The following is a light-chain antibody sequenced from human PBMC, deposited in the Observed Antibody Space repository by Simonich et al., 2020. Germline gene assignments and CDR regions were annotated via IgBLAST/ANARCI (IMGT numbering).Light chain of an antibody. V-gene: IGKV1-5*03. CDR2: KAS. CDR3: QQYNSYSWT. CDR1: QRISSW. Sequence: DIQMTQSPSTLYASVGDRVTITCRDSQRISSWLAWYQQKTGKAPKLMLYKASSLESGVPIRFSGSGSGTEFTLTISSLQPDDFATYYCQQYNSYSWTFGQGTKVEIK. J-gene: IGKJ1*01.